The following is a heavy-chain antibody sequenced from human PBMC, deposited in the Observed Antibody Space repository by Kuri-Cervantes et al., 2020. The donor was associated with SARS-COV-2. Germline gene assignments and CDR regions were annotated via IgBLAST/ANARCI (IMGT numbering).Heavy chain of an antibody. Sequence: SQTLSLTCAVYGGSFSGYYWSWIRQPPGKGLEWIGEINHSGSTNYSPSLKSRVTISVDTSKNQFSLKLSSVTAADTAVYYCARETTVTGYYYYMDVWGKGTTVTVSS. J-gene: IGHJ6*03. V-gene: IGHV4-34*01. D-gene: IGHD4-11*01. CDR2: INHSGST. CDR3: ARETTVTGYYYYMDV. CDR1: GGSFSGYY.